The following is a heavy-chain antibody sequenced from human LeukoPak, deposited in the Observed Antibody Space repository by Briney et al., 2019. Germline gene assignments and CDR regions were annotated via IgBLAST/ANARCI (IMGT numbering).Heavy chain of an antibody. Sequence: SVKVSCKASGGTFSSYAISWVRQAPGQGLEWMGGIIPIFGTANYAQKFQGRVTITTDESTSAAYMELSSLRSEDTAVYYCASARFLSDHYYYYMDVWGKGTTVTVSS. D-gene: IGHD3-3*01. CDR3: ASARFLSDHYYYYMDV. CDR1: GGTFSSYA. J-gene: IGHJ6*03. V-gene: IGHV1-69*05. CDR2: IIPIFGTA.